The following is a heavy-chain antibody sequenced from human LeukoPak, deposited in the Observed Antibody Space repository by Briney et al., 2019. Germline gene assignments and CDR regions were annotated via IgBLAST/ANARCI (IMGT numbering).Heavy chain of an antibody. V-gene: IGHV3-23*01. D-gene: IGHD6-13*01. J-gene: IGHJ4*02. Sequence: RTGGSLRLSCAASGFTFSSYAMSWVRQAPGKGLEWVSAISGSGGSTYYADSVKGRFTISRDNSKNTLYLQMNSLRAEDTAVYYCAKDSDSSSWDYYFDYWGQGTLVTVSS. CDR2: ISGSGGST. CDR3: AKDSDSSSWDYYFDY. CDR1: GFTFSSYA.